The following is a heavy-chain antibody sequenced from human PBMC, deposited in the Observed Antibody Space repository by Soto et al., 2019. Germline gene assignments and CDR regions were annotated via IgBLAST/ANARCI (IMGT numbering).Heavy chain of an antibody. D-gene: IGHD3-3*01. V-gene: IGHV1-18*04. J-gene: IGHJ6*02. Sequence: ASVKVSCKASGYTFTSYGISWVRQAPGQGLEWMGWISAYNGNTNYAQKLQGRVTMTTDTSTSTAYMELRSLRSDDTAVYYCASTTYYDFWSGHEFYYYYYGMDVWGQGTTVTVSS. CDR1: GYTFTSYG. CDR2: ISAYNGNT. CDR3: ASTTYYDFWSGHEFYYYYYGMDV.